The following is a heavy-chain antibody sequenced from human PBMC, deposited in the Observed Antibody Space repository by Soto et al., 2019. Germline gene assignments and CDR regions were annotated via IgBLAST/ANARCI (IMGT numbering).Heavy chain of an antibody. D-gene: IGHD6-13*01. V-gene: IGHV1-18*04. CDR2: ISAYNGNT. Sequence: GASVKVSCKASGYTFTSYGISWVRQAPGQGLEWMGWISAYNGNTNYAQKLQGRVTMTPDTSTTTAYIELRSLRSDDTAVYYCARGSRYSSTSYGMDVWGQGTTVTVSS. CDR1: GYTFTSYG. CDR3: ARGSRYSSTSYGMDV. J-gene: IGHJ6*02.